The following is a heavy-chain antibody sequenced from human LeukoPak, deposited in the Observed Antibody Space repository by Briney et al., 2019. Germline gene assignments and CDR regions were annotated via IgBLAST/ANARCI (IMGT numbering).Heavy chain of an antibody. J-gene: IGHJ4*02. CDR3: ARGVVYPAWSGPHWSDY. D-gene: IGHD3-3*01. CDR1: GFTFSSYW. V-gene: IGHV3-7*01. CDR2: IKQDASQE. Sequence: GSLRLSCAASGFTFSSYWMSWVRQAPGKGPEWVAHIKQDASQEYHVDSVKGRFTISRDNAKNSLYLQMNSLRAEDTAVYYCARGVVYPAWSGPHWSDYWGQGALVTVSS.